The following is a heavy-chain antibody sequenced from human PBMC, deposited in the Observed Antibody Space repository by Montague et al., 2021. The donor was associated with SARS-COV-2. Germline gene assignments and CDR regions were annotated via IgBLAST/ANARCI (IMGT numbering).Heavy chain of an antibody. D-gene: IGHD3-22*01. V-gene: IGHV2-5*08. CDR2: IDWGDDK. J-gene: IGHJ4*02. Sequence: PALVKPTQTLTLTCTFSGFSLKTSGMCVSWIRQPPGKALEWLALIDWGDDKRYSPSLKSRLTITKDTSKNQVVLTMTNMDPVDTATYYCAHRIARHYDTSAYLWCPFDFWGQGTLVTVSS. CDR1: GFSLKTSGMC. CDR3: AHRIARHYDTSAYLWCPFDF.